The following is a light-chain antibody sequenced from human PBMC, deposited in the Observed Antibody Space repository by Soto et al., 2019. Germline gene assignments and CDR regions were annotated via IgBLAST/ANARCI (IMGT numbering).Light chain of an antibody. V-gene: IGKV3-20*01. Sequence: EIVLTHSPDTLSLSPWERATLSFRASQSVGTRLAWYQHKTFQAPSLLMSGASIRATGIPDRFSGSGSETDFTLTISRLEPEDFALYYCQHYQVGQPIAFGRGTRLEIK. J-gene: IGKJ5*01. CDR1: QSVGTR. CDR3: QHYQVGQPIA. CDR2: GAS.